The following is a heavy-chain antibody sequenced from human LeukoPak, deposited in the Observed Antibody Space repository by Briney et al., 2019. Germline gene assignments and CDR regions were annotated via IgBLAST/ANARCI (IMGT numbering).Heavy chain of an antibody. CDR2: INPNSGGT. CDR3: ARAERSRWLQFN. Sequence: ASVKVSCKASGYTFAGYYMHWVRQAPGQGLEWMGWINPNSGGTNYAQKFQGRVTMTRDTSISTAYMELSRLRSDDTAVYYCARAERSRWLQFNWGQGTLVTVSS. V-gene: IGHV1-2*02. D-gene: IGHD5-24*01. CDR1: GYTFAGYY. J-gene: IGHJ4*02.